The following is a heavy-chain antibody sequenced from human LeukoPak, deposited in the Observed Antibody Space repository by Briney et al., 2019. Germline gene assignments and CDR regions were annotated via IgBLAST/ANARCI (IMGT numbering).Heavy chain of an antibody. D-gene: IGHD6-13*01. CDR2: IYYSGST. CDR1: GGSISSYY. Sequence: PSETLSLTCTVSGGSISSYYWSWIRQPPGKGLEWIGYIYYSGSTNYNPSLKSRVTISVDTSKNQFSLKLSSVTAADTAVYYCARVRGYSSSWYNFDPWGQGTLVTVSS. CDR3: ARVRGYSSSWYNFDP. V-gene: IGHV4-59*01. J-gene: IGHJ5*02.